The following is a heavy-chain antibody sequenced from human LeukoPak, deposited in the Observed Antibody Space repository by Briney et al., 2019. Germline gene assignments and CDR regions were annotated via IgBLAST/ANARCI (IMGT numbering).Heavy chain of an antibody. J-gene: IGHJ2*01. CDR1: GYTFTSYG. CDR2: ISAYNGNT. Sequence: GASVKVSXKASGYTFTSYGISWMRQAPGQGLEWMGWISAYNGNTNYAQKLQGRVTMTTDTSTSTAYMELRSLRSDDTAVYYCARDLDPYWYFDLWGRGTLVTVSS. CDR3: ARDLDPYWYFDL. V-gene: IGHV1-18*01.